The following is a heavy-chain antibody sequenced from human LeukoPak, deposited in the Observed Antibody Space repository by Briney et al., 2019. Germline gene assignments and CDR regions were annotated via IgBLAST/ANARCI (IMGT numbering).Heavy chain of an antibody. CDR2: IYYSGST. CDR3: ARRTYYYDNYAFDI. J-gene: IGHJ3*02. Sequence: SETLSLTCTVSGGSISSGGYYWGWIRQHPGKGLEWIGHIYYSGSTYYNPSLKSRVTISVDTSKNQFSLKLSSVTAADTAVYYCARRTYYYDNYAFDIWGQGTMVTVSS. V-gene: IGHV4-31*03. CDR1: GGSISSGGYY. D-gene: IGHD3-22*01.